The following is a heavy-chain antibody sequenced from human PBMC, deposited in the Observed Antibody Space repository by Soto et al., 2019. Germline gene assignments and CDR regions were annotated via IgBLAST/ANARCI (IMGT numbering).Heavy chain of an antibody. CDR1: GGSISSYY. CDR2: IYYSGST. CDR3: ARGLRDRPYYYGMDV. D-gene: IGHD2-21*02. V-gene: IGHV4-59*01. J-gene: IGHJ6*02. Sequence: QVQLQESGPGLVKPSETLSLTCTVSGGSISSYYWSWIRQPPGKGLEWIGYIYYSGSTNYNPSLKSRVTISVDTSKNQFSLKLSSVTAADTAVYYCARGLRDRPYYYGMDVWGQGTTVTVSS.